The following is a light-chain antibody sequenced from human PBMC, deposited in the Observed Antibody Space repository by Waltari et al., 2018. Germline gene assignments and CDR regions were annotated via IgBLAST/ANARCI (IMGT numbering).Light chain of an antibody. CDR2: KAS. J-gene: IGKJ3*01. CDR1: QCISSW. CDR3: QQYKAPPWT. V-gene: IGKV1-5*03. Sequence: DFPMTQSPSTLSASVGVRVIITCRASQCISSWLAWYQQKPGQGPQVLINKASSLERGVPSRFSGRRSGTEVTLTISSLQSDDFATYYCQQYKAPPWTFGPGTKVDFQ.